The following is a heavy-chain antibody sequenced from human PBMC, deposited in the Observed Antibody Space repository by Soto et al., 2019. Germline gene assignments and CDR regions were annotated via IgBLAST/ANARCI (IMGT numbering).Heavy chain of an antibody. Sequence: SETLSLTCTVSGASLSSYYWTWIRQPPEKGQEWIGYIYYSGSTNYNPSLKSRVTISVDTSKNHFSLKLSSVTVADTAVYYCARRYGGNLDYWGQGTLGTVSS. CDR3: ARRYGGNLDY. CDR2: IYYSGST. CDR1: GASLSSYY. D-gene: IGHD1-26*01. J-gene: IGHJ4*02. V-gene: IGHV4-59*08.